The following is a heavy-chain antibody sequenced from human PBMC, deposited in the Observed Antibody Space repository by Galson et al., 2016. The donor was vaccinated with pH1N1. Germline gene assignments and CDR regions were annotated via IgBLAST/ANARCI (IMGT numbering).Heavy chain of an antibody. D-gene: IGHD1-1*01. V-gene: IGHV1-18*04. CDR1: GYKFASYG. CDR3: ARDDPGTTTYYYYGMDV. J-gene: IGHJ6*02. Sequence: SVKVSCKASGYKFASYGISWVRQAPGQGLEWMGWISGNNGNTKYAEKFQGRVTMTTDTSTRTANMDLRSLTSDDTAVYYCARDDPGTTTYYYYGMDVWGQGTTVTVSS. CDR2: ISGNNGNT.